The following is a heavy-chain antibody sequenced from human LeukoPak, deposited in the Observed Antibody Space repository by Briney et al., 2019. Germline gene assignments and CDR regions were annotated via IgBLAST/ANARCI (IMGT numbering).Heavy chain of an antibody. V-gene: IGHV3-23*01. J-gene: IGHJ4*02. Sequence: GGSLRLSCAASGFTFSSYAMSWVRQAPGKGLEWVSTISGSGGSTNYADSVKGRLTISRDNSKNTLYLQMNSLRAEDTALYYCAKDSGIAAAGGPFDYWGQGTLVTVSS. CDR2: ISGSGGST. CDR1: GFTFSSYA. CDR3: AKDSGIAAAGGPFDY. D-gene: IGHD6-13*01.